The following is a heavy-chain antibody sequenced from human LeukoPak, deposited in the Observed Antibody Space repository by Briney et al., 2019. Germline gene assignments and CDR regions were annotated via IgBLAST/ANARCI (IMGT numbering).Heavy chain of an antibody. CDR3: AKGAAPGEVDSFDP. CDR1: GFTFSGYA. J-gene: IGHJ5*02. V-gene: IGHV3-23*01. CDR2: VSGGGAT. Sequence: GGSLRLSCAASGFTFSGYAMMWVRQAPGKGLEWVSSVSGGGATYYADSVKGRFTISRDNSKNTLYLQMNSLTAEDTAVYYCAKGAAPGEVDSFDPWGQGTLVTVSS. D-gene: IGHD6-13*01.